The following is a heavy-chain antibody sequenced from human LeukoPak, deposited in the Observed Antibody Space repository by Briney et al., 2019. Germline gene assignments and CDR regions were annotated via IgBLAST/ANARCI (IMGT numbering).Heavy chain of an antibody. CDR3: ARGMTTLPHFDY. CDR2: INPNSGGT. D-gene: IGHD4-11*01. Sequence: ASVKFSCKASGYTFTGYYMHWVRQAPGQGLEWMGWINPNSGGTNYAQKFQGRVTMTRDTSISTAYMELSRLRSDDTAVYYCARGMTTLPHFDYWGQGTLVTVSS. J-gene: IGHJ4*02. CDR1: GYTFTGYY. V-gene: IGHV1-2*02.